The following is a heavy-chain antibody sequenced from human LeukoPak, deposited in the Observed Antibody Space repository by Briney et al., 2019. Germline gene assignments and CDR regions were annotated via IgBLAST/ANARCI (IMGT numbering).Heavy chain of an antibody. V-gene: IGHV4-31*03. CDR1: GGSISSGGYY. D-gene: IGHD3-3*01. J-gene: IGHJ5*02. CDR2: IYYSGST. CDR3: ARSPEHTIFGVVIPPSFDP. Sequence: PSQTLSLTCTVSGGSISSGGYYWSWIRQHPGKGLEWIGYIYYSGSTYYNPSLKSRVTISIDTSKNQFSLKLSSVTAADTAVYYCARSPEHTIFGVVIPPSFDPWGQGTLVTVSS.